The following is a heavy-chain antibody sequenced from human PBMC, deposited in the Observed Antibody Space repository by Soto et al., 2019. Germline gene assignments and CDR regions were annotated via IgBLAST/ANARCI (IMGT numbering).Heavy chain of an antibody. CDR2: MNPNSGNT. CDR3: ARVLRYFDWSSYGMDV. J-gene: IGHJ6*02. D-gene: IGHD3-9*01. V-gene: IGHV1-8*01. CDR1: GYTFTSYD. Sequence: ASVKVSCKASGYTFTSYDINWVRQATGQGLEWMGWMNPNSGNTGYAQKFQGRVTMTRNTSISTAYMELSSLRSEDTAVYYCARVLRYFDWSSYGMDVRGQGTTVTVSS.